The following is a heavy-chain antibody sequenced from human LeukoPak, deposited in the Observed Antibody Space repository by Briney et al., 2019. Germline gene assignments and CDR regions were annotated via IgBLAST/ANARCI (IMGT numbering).Heavy chain of an antibody. CDR1: GGSISSYY. CDR2: IYYSGST. CDR3: ARVLVVGPSKYYYDSSGYYYGFDY. Sequence: KPSETLSLTCTVSGGSISSYYWSWIRQPPGKGLERIGYIYYSGSTNYNPSLKSRVTISVDTSKNQFSLKLSSVTAADTAVYYCARVLVVGPSKYYYDSSGYYYGFDYWGQGTLVTVSS. J-gene: IGHJ4*02. D-gene: IGHD3-22*01. V-gene: IGHV4-59*01.